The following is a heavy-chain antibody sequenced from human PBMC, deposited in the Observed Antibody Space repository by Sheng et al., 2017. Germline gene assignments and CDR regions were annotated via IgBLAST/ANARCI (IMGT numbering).Heavy chain of an antibody. D-gene: IGHD1-26*01. V-gene: IGHV3-30*18. CDR3: AKTWGATDY. CDR1: GFTFSSYG. Sequence: QVQLVESGGGVVQPGRSLRLSCAASGFTFSSYGMHWVRQAPGKGLEWVAVISYDGSNKYYADSVKGRFTISRDNSKNTLYLQMNSLRAEDTAVYYCAKTWGATDYWGQGTLVTVSS. J-gene: IGHJ4*02. CDR2: ISYDGSNK.